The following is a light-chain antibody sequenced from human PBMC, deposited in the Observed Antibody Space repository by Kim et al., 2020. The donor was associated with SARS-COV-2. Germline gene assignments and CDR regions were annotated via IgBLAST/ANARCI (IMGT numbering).Light chain of an antibody. CDR3: HQYYATPIT. Sequence: ERATINCRSSQSVSYRSNNCLAWYQQKPGQPPKLLIHWASTRASGVPDRFSGSGSGTDFILTITSLRPEDVAVYYCHQYYATPITFGQGTRLEIK. CDR2: WAS. J-gene: IGKJ5*01. V-gene: IGKV4-1*01. CDR1: QSVSYRSNNC.